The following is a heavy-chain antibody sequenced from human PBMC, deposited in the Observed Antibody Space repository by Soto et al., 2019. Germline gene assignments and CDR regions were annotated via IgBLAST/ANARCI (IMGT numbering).Heavy chain of an antibody. CDR1: GYTFTSYA. Sequence: QVQLVQSGAEVKKPGASVKVSCKASGYTFTSYAMHWVRQAPGQRLEWMGWINAGNGNTKYSQKFQGRVTITRDTSASTAYMELSSLRSEDTAVYYCARDGYSSGWYGYYYYYSMDVWGKGTTVTVSS. J-gene: IGHJ6*03. CDR3: ARDGYSSGWYGYYYYYSMDV. D-gene: IGHD6-19*01. CDR2: INAGNGNT. V-gene: IGHV1-3*01.